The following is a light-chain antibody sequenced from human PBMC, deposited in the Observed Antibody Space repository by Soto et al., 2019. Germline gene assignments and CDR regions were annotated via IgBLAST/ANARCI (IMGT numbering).Light chain of an antibody. CDR1: SSGVGGHNS. CDR3: SSFTSSVTYV. J-gene: IGLJ1*01. Sequence: QSVLTQPASVSGSPGQSITISCTGTSSGVGGHNSVSWYRQDPGKAPKLMIYDVSNRPSGVSDRFSGSKSGNTASLTISGLQIEDEADYYCSSFTSSVTYVFGTGTKSPS. V-gene: IGLV2-14*01. CDR2: DVS.